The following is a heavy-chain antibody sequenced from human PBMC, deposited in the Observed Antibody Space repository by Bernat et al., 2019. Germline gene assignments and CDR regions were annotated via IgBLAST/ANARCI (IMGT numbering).Heavy chain of an antibody. CDR2: IDNSGNT. CDR3: TRRISYGKGEDY. V-gene: IGHV4-39*01. CDR1: GDSVSSGNYC. Sequence: QLQLQESGPGLVKPSETLSLTCSVSGDSVSSGNYCWGWIRQPPGKGLEWIGNIDNSGNTHYSPSLWGRVTISVDTSENQFSLKLSSVTAADTAVYYCTRRISYGKGEDYWGQGTLVTVSS. D-gene: IGHD5-18*01. J-gene: IGHJ4*02.